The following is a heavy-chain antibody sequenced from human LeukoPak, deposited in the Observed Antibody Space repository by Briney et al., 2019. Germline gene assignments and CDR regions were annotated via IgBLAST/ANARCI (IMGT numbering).Heavy chain of an antibody. D-gene: IGHD5-12*01. CDR2: IYSGGST. CDR1: GFTVSSNH. J-gene: IGHJ4*02. V-gene: IGHV3-66*02. Sequence: GGSLRLSCAASGFTVSSNHMSWVRQAPGKGLEWVSVIYSGGSTYYADSVKGRFTISRDNSKNTLYLQMNSLRTEDMAVYYCAKGSSIVATAHYFDYWGQGTLVTVSS. CDR3: AKGSSIVATAHYFDY.